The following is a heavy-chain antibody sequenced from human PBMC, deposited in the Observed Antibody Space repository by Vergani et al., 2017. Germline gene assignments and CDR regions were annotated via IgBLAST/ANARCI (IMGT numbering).Heavy chain of an antibody. Sequence: QVQLQESGPGLVKPSETLSLTCTVSGDSVISTDYHWGWIRQPPGKGLEWIGRIDYSGSTSYNPSLESRISISFETPKNQFSLLLTSVTAADTAVYYCASIRGGWRAAYCRSYDFLVAGALLGDS. CDR2: IDYSGST. CDR1: GDSVISTDYH. V-gene: IGHV4-39*01. CDR3: ASIRGGWRAAYCRSYDFLVAGALLGDS. J-gene: IGHJ5*01. D-gene: IGHD1-26*01.